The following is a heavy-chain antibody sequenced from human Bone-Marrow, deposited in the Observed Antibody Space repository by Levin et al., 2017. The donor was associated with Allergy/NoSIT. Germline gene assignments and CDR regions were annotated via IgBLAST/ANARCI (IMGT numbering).Heavy chain of an antibody. CDR1: GASISDGDYY. V-gene: IGHV4-30-4*01. Sequence: SSETLSLTCTVSGASISDGDYYWSWIRQPPGTGLEWIGNIYYSGSTNYNPSLKSRVTISVDTSKNQFSLKLSSVTAADTAVFYCARLQGGDDYGDYLWDYWGQGTLVSVSS. D-gene: IGHD4-17*01. J-gene: IGHJ4*02. CDR3: ARLQGGDDYGDYLWDY. CDR2: IYYSGST.